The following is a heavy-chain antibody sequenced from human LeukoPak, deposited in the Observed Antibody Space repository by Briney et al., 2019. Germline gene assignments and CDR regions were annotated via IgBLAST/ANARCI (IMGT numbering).Heavy chain of an antibody. V-gene: IGHV3-23*01. CDR1: GFTVSSNY. CDR3: AKRLWSGDTICYDCWFDP. CDR2: ISGSGAST. Sequence: GGSLRLSCAASGFTVSSNYMSWVRQAPGKGLEWVSVISGSGASTYYADSVKGRFTISRDNSKNTLYLQMHSLRADDTAVYYCAKRLWSGDTICYDCWFDPWGQGTLVTVSS. J-gene: IGHJ5*02. D-gene: IGHD3-3*01.